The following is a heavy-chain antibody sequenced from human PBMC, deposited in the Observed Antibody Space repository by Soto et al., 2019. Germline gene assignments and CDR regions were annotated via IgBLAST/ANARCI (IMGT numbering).Heavy chain of an antibody. CDR1: GFTFGSYA. D-gene: IGHD3-22*01. CDR3: ARGTFYYDSHAYYGY. CDR2: VGGDGLT. J-gene: IGHJ4*02. V-gene: IGHV3-23*01. Sequence: PGGSLRLSCAASGFTFGSYAMSWVRQAPGKGLEWVSLVGGDGLTAYADSVKGRFTISRDNSKNTLYLQMKSLRAEDTAVYYCARGTFYYDSHAYYGYWGQGP.